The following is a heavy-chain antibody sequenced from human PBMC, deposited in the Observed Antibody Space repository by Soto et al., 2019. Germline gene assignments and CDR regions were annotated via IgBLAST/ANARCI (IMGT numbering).Heavy chain of an antibody. CDR2: IYYSGST. D-gene: IGHD3-16*02. J-gene: IGHJ4*02. V-gene: IGHV4-59*08. CDR1: GVSISSYY. CDR3: ARHYWGSYRYTPFDY. Sequence: PSETLSLTCTVSGVSISSYYWSWIRQPPGKGLEWIGYIYYSGSTNYNPSLKSRVTISVDTSKNQFSLKLSSVTAADTAVYYCARHYWGSYRYTPFDYWGQGTLVTVSS.